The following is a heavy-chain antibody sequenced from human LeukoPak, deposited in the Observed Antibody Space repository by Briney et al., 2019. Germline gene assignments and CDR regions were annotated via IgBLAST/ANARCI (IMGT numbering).Heavy chain of an antibody. CDR1: GYTFIAFY. J-gene: IGHJ4*02. CDR2: LNPNTGGT. D-gene: IGHD3-3*01. Sequence: ASVKVSCKASGYTFIAFYIHWMRQAPGQGLEWMGWLNPNTGGTNYAQRFQGRVTMTRHSSITTAYMELSSLTSDDTAVFYCARDLGDDTSMIFFDFWGQGTLVTVSS. V-gene: IGHV1-2*02. CDR3: ARDLGDDTSMIFFDF.